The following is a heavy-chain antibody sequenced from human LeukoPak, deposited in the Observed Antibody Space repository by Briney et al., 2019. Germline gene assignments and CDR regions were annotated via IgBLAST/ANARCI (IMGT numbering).Heavy chain of an antibody. D-gene: IGHD3-22*01. CDR1: GFTFSRYS. Sequence: GGSLRLSCAASGFTFSRYSMNWVRQAPGKGLEWVSSISISSNYIYYTDSVKGRFTISRDNAKNSLYLQMNSLRAEDTAVYYCARIDYYDRSYYFDYWGQGTLVTVSS. J-gene: IGHJ4*02. CDR2: ISISSNYI. V-gene: IGHV3-21*01. CDR3: ARIDYYDRSYYFDY.